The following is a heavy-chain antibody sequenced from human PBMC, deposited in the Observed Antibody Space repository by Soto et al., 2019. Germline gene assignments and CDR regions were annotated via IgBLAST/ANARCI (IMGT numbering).Heavy chain of an antibody. CDR1: GFTFSSYA. CDR3: ARGPWDFWSGYYTGRDYYGMDV. CDR2: ISSSSSTI. J-gene: IGHJ6*02. D-gene: IGHD3-3*01. V-gene: IGHV3-48*02. Sequence: GGSLRLSCAASGFTFSSYAMHWVRQAPGKGQEWVSYISSSSSTIYYADSVKGRFTISRDNAKNSLYLQMNSLRDEDTAVYYCARGPWDFWSGYYTGRDYYGMDVWGQGTTVTVSS.